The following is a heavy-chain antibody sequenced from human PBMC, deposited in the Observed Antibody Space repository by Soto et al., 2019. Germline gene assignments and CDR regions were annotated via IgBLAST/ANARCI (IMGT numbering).Heavy chain of an antibody. J-gene: IGHJ4*02. CDR2: IIPIFGTA. CDR1: GGTFSSYA. V-gene: IGHV1-69*01. CDR3: AADYYDTRGYYFAY. D-gene: IGHD3-22*01. Sequence: QVQLVQSGAEVKKPGSSVKVSCKASGGTFSSYAITWVRQAPGQGLEWMGGIIPIFGTANYAQKFQGRVTITADESKSKAYMEPSSLRSEDTAVYYCAADYYDTRGYYFAYWGQGTLVTVSS.